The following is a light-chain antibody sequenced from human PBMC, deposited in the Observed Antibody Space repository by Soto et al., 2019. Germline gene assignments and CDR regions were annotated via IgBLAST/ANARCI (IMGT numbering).Light chain of an antibody. V-gene: IGKV3-20*01. CDR2: GAS. CDR1: QSVSNNY. CDR3: QHYGSSPPIT. Sequence: EIVLTQSPGTLSLSPGERATLSCRASQSVSNNYLAWYQQKPGQAPRLLIYGASTRAAGIPDRFSGIGSGTDFTLTISRLEPEDVAVYYCQHYGSSPPITFGQGTRLEIK. J-gene: IGKJ5*01.